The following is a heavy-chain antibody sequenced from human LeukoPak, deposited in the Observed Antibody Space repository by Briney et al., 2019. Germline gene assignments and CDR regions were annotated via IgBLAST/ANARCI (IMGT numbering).Heavy chain of an antibody. J-gene: IGHJ6*02. CDR2: INPASGGT. Sequence: ASVKVSFKASGYTFIGYYMNWVRQAPGQGPEWMGWINPASGGTKYAEKFQGRVTMTRDTSISTAYMELSRPTSDDTAVYYRARESTSGSYGYGMDGWGQGTTVTVSS. D-gene: IGHD3-10*01. CDR3: ARESTSGSYGYGMDG. V-gene: IGHV1-2*02. CDR1: GYTFIGYY.